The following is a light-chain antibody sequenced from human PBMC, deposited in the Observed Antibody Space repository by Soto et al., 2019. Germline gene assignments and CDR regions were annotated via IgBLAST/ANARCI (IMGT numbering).Light chain of an antibody. J-gene: IGKJ1*01. CDR2: GAS. CDR3: QQYNNWPPGT. V-gene: IGKV3-15*01. CDR1: QSVSSN. Sequence: EILLTQSPGTLSLSQGEIATLSCRASQSVSSNLAWYQQKPGQAPRLLIYGASTRATGIPARFSGSGSGTEFTLTISSLQSEDFAVYYCQQYNNWPPGTFGQGTKVDIK.